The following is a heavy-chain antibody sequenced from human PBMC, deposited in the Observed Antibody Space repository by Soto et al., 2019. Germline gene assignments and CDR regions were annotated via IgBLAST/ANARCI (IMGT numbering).Heavy chain of an antibody. J-gene: IGHJ3*02. CDR2: IYDTWTT. CDR3: ARGIVRGGFDI. D-gene: IGHD3-10*02. V-gene: IGHV4-30-4*01. Sequence: QVQLQEAGPGLVRPSQNLSLTCTVAGGSMSEHDYYWRWLRQSPGQVLQWIGYIYDTWTTSYSPSLQSRVTMSAGTSRNQFSLKRTSVTAADTALYCCARGIVRGGFDIWGQGTLVTVSS. CDR1: GGSMSEHDYY.